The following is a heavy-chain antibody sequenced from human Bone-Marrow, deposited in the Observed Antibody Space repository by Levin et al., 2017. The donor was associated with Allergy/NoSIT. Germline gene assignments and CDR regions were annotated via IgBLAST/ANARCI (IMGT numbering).Heavy chain of an antibody. Sequence: GESLKISCVASGFTFSNYAMSWVRQAPGKGLEWVSLIHGGGSSIVYADSVKGRFTISRDNSKNTLYLQMNSLRDDDTAIYYCAKDRQRGDGYTDLDYWGQGTLVSVSS. V-gene: IGHV3-23*03. CDR1: GFTFSNYA. D-gene: IGHD5-24*01. CDR3: AKDRQRGDGYTDLDY. J-gene: IGHJ4*02. CDR2: IHGGGSSI.